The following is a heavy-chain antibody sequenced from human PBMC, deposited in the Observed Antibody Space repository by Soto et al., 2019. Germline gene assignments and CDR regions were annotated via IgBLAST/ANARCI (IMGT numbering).Heavy chain of an antibody. J-gene: IGHJ6*02. CDR3: AREGQARHYYYGMDV. V-gene: IGHV1-18*01. CDR2: ISGYNGNT. Sequence: QVQVVQSGDEVKKPGASVKVSCKASGYTFTNYGFSWVRQAPGQGLEWMGWISGYNGNTKYAEKFQGRVTMTTDTSTSTAHMELRSLRSDDTAVYYCAREGQARHYYYGMDVWGQGTAVTVSS. CDR1: GYTFTNYG.